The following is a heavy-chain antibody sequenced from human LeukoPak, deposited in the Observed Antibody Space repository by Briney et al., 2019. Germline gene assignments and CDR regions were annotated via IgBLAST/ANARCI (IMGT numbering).Heavy chain of an antibody. CDR2: ISRGSSYI. CDR3: ARAPGWNYDSSGYSDY. Sequence: GGSLRLSCAASGFTFSTYSMNWVRQAPGKGLEWVSSISRGSSYIYYADSVKGRFTISRDNAKNSLYLQMNSLRAEDTAVYYCARAPGWNYDSSGYSDYWGQGTLVTVSS. CDR1: GFTFSTYS. J-gene: IGHJ4*02. V-gene: IGHV3-21*01. D-gene: IGHD3-22*01.